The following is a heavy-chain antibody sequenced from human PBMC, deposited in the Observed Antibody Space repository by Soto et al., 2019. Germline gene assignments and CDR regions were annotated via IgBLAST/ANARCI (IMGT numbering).Heavy chain of an antibody. J-gene: IGHJ6*02. Sequence: ASVKVSCKASGYTFTGYYMHWVRQAPGQGLEWMGWINPNIGGTNYAQKLQGWVTMTRDTSISTAYMELSRLRSDDTAVYYCASFVSTGQTIAAADDYYGMDVWGQGTTVTVSS. V-gene: IGHV1-2*04. CDR1: GYTFTGYY. D-gene: IGHD6-13*01. CDR2: INPNIGGT. CDR3: ASFVSTGQTIAAADDYYGMDV.